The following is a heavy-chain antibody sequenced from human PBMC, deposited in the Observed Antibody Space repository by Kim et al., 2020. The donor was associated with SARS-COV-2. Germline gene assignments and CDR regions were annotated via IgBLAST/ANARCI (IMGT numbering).Heavy chain of an antibody. CDR2: WYN. Sequence: WYNDYAVSVKSRITINPYTSKNQFSLQLNSVTPEDTAVYYCARSTAGLDSWGQGTLVTVSS. V-gene: IGHV6-1*01. D-gene: IGHD5-18*01. J-gene: IGHJ5*01. CDR3: ARSTAGLDS.